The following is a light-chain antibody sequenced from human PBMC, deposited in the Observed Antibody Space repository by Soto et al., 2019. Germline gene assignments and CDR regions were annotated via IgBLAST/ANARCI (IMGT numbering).Light chain of an antibody. CDR2: DAC. Sequence: DIQMTESPSTLSPSVGDRVNITCRPSQSIRSLLAWYQQEQAKAPKVLIYDACSLGSGVPLSGSGSGSGSAFTLTIRSLQPYDFATYFCQQYQTYSTFGQGTRLEIK. V-gene: IGKV1-5*01. CDR1: QSIRSL. J-gene: IGKJ5*01. CDR3: QQYQTYST.